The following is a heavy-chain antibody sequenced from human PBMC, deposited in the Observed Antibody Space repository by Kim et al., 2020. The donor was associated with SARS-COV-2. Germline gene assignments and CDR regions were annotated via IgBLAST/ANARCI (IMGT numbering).Heavy chain of an antibody. CDR3: ARVPDSFDI. J-gene: IGHJ3*02. Sequence: GNTNYVQKFQGRVTMTTETSTSTAYMELRSLRSDDTAVYYCARVPDSFDIWGQGTMVTVSS. CDR2: GNT. V-gene: IGHV1-18*01.